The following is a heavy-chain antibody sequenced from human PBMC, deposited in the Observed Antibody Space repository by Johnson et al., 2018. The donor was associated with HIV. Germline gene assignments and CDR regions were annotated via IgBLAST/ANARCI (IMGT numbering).Heavy chain of an antibody. CDR3: AKGMGLSIGELSDAFHF. CDR2: IAYDGSSK. Sequence: QVQLVESGGGVVQPGRSLRLSCAASEFTFSNYAMHWVRQAPGKGLEGVAVIAYDGSSKSYADSVKGRVTISRDNSKNTLNLQMNSLRPEDTAVYYCAKGMGLSIGELSDAFHFWGLGTVVTVSS. J-gene: IGHJ3*01. CDR1: EFTFSNYA. V-gene: IGHV3-30-3*01. D-gene: IGHD3-10*01.